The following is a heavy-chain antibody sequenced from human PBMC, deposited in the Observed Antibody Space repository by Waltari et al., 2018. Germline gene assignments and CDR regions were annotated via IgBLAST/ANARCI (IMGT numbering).Heavy chain of an antibody. V-gene: IGHV3-74*01. J-gene: IGHJ4*02. CDR1: GFTFSSSW. CDR2: INSDGSTR. CDR3: ASADYDILD. Sequence: EVQLEASGGGFVQPGGSLRLSCAASGFTFSSSWMHWVRQAPGKGLVWVSRINSDGSTRSDADSVKGRFTISRDNAKNTLYLQMNSLSAEDTAVYYCASADYDILDWGQGTLVTVSS. D-gene: IGHD3-9*01.